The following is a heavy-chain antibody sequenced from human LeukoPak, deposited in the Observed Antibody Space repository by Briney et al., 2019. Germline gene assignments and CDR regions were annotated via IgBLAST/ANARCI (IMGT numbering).Heavy chain of an antibody. Sequence: SETLSLTCTVSGGSISSGGYYWGWIRQPPGKGLEWIGYIYHSGSTYYNPSLKSRVTISVDRSKNQFSLKLSSVTAADTAVYYCARDEGHGGATNGGDAFDIWGQGTMVTVSS. CDR3: ARDEGHGGATNGGDAFDI. J-gene: IGHJ3*02. CDR1: GGSISSGGYY. V-gene: IGHV4-30-2*01. D-gene: IGHD1-26*01. CDR2: IYHSGST.